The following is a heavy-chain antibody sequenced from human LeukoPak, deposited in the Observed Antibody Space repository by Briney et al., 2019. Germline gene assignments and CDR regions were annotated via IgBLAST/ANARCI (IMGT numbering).Heavy chain of an antibody. J-gene: IGHJ4*02. Sequence: GGSLRLSCAASGFTFSSYSMNWVRQAPGKGLEWVSYISSSSSTIYYADSVKGRFTISRDNAKNSPYLQMNSLRAEDTAVYYCATGPGALADYWGQGTLVTVSS. CDR1: GFTFSSYS. CDR2: ISSSSSTI. CDR3: ATGPGALADY. D-gene: IGHD3-3*02. V-gene: IGHV3-48*01.